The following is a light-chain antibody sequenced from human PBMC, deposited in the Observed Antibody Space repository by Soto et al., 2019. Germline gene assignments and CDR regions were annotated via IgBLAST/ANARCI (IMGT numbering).Light chain of an antibody. CDR3: QRYGGPSWA. Sequence: EIVLTQSPGTLSLSPGERATLSCRASQSVTSNYLAWYQQKPGQAPRLLIFGASSRATGIPDKFSGSGSGTDFTLSICRLEPDDFAVYYCQRYGGPSWAFGQGTRVDIK. CDR1: QSVTSNY. J-gene: IGKJ1*01. CDR2: GAS. V-gene: IGKV3-20*01.